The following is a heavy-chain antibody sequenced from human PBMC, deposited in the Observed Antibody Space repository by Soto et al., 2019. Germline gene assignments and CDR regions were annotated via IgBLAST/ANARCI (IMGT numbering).Heavy chain of an antibody. D-gene: IGHD2-21*01. V-gene: IGHV4-39*01. CDR3: ARQRTSVVNQAYFDS. J-gene: IGHJ4*02. CDR2: IYYSWST. CDR1: ADSINNRRYY. Sequence: PSETLSLTCTVTADSINNRRYYLRWILHPPGKGLEWIGSIYYSWSTDNNPSLKSRVSMSFDTSKNQLSLKLRTVIPADTALYYCARQRTSVVNQAYFDSWHKGEQVTVSS.